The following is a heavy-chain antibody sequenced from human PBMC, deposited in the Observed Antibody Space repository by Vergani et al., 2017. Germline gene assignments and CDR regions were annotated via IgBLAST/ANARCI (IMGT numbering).Heavy chain of an antibody. CDR2: IIPIFGTA. CDR3: ARDYGGTSEMDV. V-gene: IGHV1-69*12. CDR1: GGTFSSYA. J-gene: IGHJ6*04. D-gene: IGHD4-23*01. Sequence: QVQLVQSGAEVKKPGSSVKVSCKASGGTFSSYAISWVRQAPGQGLEWMGGIIPIFGTANYAQKFQGRVTIDADESPRTAYMELSSLRSEDTAVYYCARDYGGTSEMDVWGKGTTVTVSS.